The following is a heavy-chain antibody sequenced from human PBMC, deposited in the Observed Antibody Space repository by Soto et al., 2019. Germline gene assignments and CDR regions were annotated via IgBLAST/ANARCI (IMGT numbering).Heavy chain of an antibody. V-gene: IGHV1-18*01. CDR3: ARDKYPAWQQLLRGYFDY. D-gene: IGHD6-13*01. J-gene: IGHJ4*02. CDR2: ISANNGNT. Sequence: QVQLVQSGAEVKKPGASVKVSCKASGYTFTSYGISWVRQAPGQGLEWMGWISANNGNTNYAQKLQGRVTMTTDTSTNTAYMELRSLRSDDSAVYYCARDKYPAWQQLLRGYFDYWGQGTLVTVSS. CDR1: GYTFTSYG.